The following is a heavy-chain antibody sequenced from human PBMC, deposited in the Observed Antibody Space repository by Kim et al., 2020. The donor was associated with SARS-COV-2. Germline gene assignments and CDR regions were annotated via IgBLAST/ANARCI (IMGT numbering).Heavy chain of an antibody. D-gene: IGHD1-1*01. CDR3: ARGDSGDNRYYFDY. Sequence: SETLSLTCTVSGGSISSGSYYWSWIRQPAGKGLEWIGRIYTSGSTNYNPSLKSRVTISVDTSKNQFSLKLSSVTAADTAVYYCARGDSGDNRYYFDYWGQGTLVTVSS. CDR2: IYTSGST. V-gene: IGHV4-61*02. CDR1: GGSISSGSYY. J-gene: IGHJ4*02.